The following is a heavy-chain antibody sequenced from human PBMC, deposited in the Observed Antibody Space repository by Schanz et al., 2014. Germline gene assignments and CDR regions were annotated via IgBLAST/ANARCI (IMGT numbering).Heavy chain of an antibody. D-gene: IGHD1-26*01. CDR2: VSRSTPDI. Sequence: EVQLVESGGGLVKPGGSLRLSCLASGFAFSSYGMNWVRQAPGKGLEWVSYVSRSTPDIYYADSVKGRFTISRDNSKNSLYLQMNSLRAEDTAVYYCARGGSGSHYRLDYWGQGTLVTVSS. J-gene: IGHJ4*02. V-gene: IGHV3-21*02. CDR3: ARGGSGSHYRLDY. CDR1: GFAFSSYG.